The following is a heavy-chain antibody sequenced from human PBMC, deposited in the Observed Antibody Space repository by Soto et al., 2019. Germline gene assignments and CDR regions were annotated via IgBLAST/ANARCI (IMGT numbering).Heavy chain of an antibody. D-gene: IGHD3-10*01. CDR2: IYYSGST. Sequence: PSETLSLTCTVSGGSIRSGGYYWSWIRQHPGKGLEWIGYIYYSGSTYYNPSLKSRVTISVDTSMNQFSLKLSSVTAADTVVYYCARATTMVRGVGPLFDYWGQGTLVTVSS. V-gene: IGHV4-31*03. J-gene: IGHJ4*02. CDR1: GGSIRSGGYY. CDR3: ARATTMVRGVGPLFDY.